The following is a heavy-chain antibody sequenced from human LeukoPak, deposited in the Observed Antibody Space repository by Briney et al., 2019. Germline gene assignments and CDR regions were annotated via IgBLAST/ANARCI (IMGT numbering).Heavy chain of an antibody. Sequence: ASVKVSCKASGYTFTSYYMHWVRQAPGQELEWMGIINPSGGSTSYAQKFQGRVTMTRDTSTSTVYMELSSLRSEDTAVYYCARDTTTTYYYDSSGYYPDYWGQGTLVTVSS. CDR2: INPSGGST. CDR3: ARDTTTTYYYDSSGYYPDY. D-gene: IGHD3-22*01. CDR1: GYTFTSYY. V-gene: IGHV1-46*01. J-gene: IGHJ4*02.